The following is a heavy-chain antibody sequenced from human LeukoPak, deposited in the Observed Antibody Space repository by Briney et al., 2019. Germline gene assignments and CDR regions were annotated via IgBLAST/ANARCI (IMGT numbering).Heavy chain of an antibody. CDR2: ISPRSETK. D-gene: IGHD4-11*01. CDR3: ARVRGPTVNTMYYDL. CDR1: GFTFMNHG. Sequence: GGSLRLSCVASGFTFMNHGMIWVRQAPGKGLEWLSYISPRSETKNYADSVKGRFTIPRDDAENSVYLHMNSLRAEDTAVYYCARVRGPTVNTMYYDLWGQGTLVTVSS. V-gene: IGHV3-48*01. J-gene: IGHJ4*02.